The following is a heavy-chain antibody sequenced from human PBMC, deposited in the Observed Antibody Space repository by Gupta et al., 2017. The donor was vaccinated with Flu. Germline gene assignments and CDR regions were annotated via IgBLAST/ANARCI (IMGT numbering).Heavy chain of an antibody. D-gene: IGHD1-26*01. CDR3: AKGNYRGGCVGASDAFEI. V-gene: IGHV3-23*01. CDR1: GLTFRSYA. CDR2: ISGRAVDT. Sequence: EVQLLESGGGLVQHGGSLRVSCAASGLTFRSYAMHWVRQAPGKVVEWVTRISGRAVDTYYAASINGRFTSSRDNSKNTLYLQMNTLRAEDSAIYYCAKGNYRGGCVGASDAFEIWGQGTMVTISS. J-gene: IGHJ3*02.